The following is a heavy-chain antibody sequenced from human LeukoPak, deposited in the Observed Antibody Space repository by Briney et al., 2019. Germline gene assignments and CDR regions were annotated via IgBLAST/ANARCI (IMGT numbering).Heavy chain of an antibody. Sequence: ASVEVSCKASGYTFTGYYMHWVRQAPGQGLEWMGWINPNSGGTNYAQKVQGRVSMTTDTSTSTAYMELRSLRSDDTAIYHCAQLLYRPTAMITRYFDYWGQGTLVTVSS. J-gene: IGHJ4*02. CDR1: GYTFTGYY. CDR3: AQLLYRPTAMITRYFDY. CDR2: INPNSGGT. V-gene: IGHV1-2*02. D-gene: IGHD2-2*02.